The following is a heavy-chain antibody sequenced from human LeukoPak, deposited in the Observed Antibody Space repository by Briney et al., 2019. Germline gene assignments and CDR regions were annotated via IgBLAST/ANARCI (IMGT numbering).Heavy chain of an antibody. V-gene: IGHV1-18*01. Sequence: ASVKVSCKTSGYTFTNYGVSWVRQAPGQGLEWMGWISGNNGNTNYAQKVQGRVTMTTDTSTSTAYMELRSLRSDDTAVYYCAREVAGRGYYYYGMDVWGQGTTVTVSS. D-gene: IGHD2-15*01. CDR2: ISGNNGNT. CDR3: AREVAGRGYYYYGMDV. CDR1: GYTFTNYG. J-gene: IGHJ6*02.